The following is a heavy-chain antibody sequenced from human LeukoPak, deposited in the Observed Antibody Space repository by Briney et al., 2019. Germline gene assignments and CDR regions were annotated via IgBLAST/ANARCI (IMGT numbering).Heavy chain of an antibody. CDR3: ARDLAWDAFDI. Sequence: PGGSLRLSCAASGFNFTNYNMNWVRQAPGKGLEWVSSIHSSSGSIYYADSLKGRFTISRDNAKNSLYLQVNSLRAEDTAVYYCARDLAWDAFDIWGQGTMVTVSS. V-gene: IGHV3-21*01. J-gene: IGHJ3*02. CDR2: IHSSSGSI. CDR1: GFNFTNYN.